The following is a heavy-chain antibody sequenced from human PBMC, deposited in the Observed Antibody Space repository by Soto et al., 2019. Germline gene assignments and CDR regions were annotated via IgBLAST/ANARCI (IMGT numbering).Heavy chain of an antibody. CDR3: ARSSIEPRVFMYPFDS. CDR1: GDSITSSSHY. D-gene: IGHD6-6*01. V-gene: IGHV4-39*01. J-gene: IGHJ4*02. Sequence: QLQLQESGPGLVKPSETLSLTCTVSGDSITSSSHYWGWIRQPPGKGLECIANIYYDGNTYYNPSVKTRVAISLDTSKTQFSLRLNSVTAADTAVYYCARSSIEPRVFMYPFDSWGQGTLVTVSS. CDR2: IYYDGNT.